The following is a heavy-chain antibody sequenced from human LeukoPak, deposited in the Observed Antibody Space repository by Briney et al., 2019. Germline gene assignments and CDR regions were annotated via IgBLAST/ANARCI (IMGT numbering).Heavy chain of an antibody. D-gene: IGHD6-13*01. V-gene: IGHV4-34*01. CDR3: ARGLGTIAAAGMRPPRYYFDY. Sequence: SETLSLTCAVYGGSFSGYYWSWIRQPPGKGLEWIGEINHRGSANYNPSLKSRVTISVDTSKNQFSLKLSSVTAADTAVYYCARGLGTIAAAGMRPPRYYFDYWGQGTLVTVSS. J-gene: IGHJ4*02. CDR1: GGSFSGYY. CDR2: INHRGSA.